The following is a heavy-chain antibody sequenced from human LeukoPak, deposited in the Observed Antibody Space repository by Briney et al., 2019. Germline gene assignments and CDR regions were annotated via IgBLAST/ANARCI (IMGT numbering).Heavy chain of an antibody. V-gene: IGHV4-59*12. Sequence: SETLSLTCTVSGGSISTYYWSWLRQPPGKGLEWIGYIYYSGNTNYNPSLKSRVTISVDTSKNQFSLKLSSVTAADTAVYYCARDRGDRDGYTDWFDPWGQGTLVTVSS. CDR3: ARDRGDRDGYTDWFDP. CDR1: GGSISTYY. CDR2: IYYSGNT. J-gene: IGHJ5*02. D-gene: IGHD5-12*01.